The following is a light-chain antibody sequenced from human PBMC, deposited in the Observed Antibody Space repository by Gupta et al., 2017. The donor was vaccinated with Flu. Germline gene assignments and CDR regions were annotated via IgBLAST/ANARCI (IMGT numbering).Light chain of an antibody. J-gene: IGLJ3*02. CDR1: SGSVSTNYY. V-gene: IGLV8-61*01. CDR3: VLYMDSGGWV. Sequence: QTVVTQEPSLSVSPGGPVTLTCGLSSGSVSTNYYPSWYQQTPGQAPRTLLYSTNTRSSGVPDRFSGSILGNKAALIITGAQAEDESDYYCVLYMDSGGWVFGGGTQVTVL. CDR2: STN.